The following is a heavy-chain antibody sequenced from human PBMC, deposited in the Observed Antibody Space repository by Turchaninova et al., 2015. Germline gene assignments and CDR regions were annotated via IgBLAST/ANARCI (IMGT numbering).Heavy chain of an antibody. J-gene: IGHJ4*02. CDR2: INDSGST. D-gene: IGHD5-18*01. CDR1: GGTSSRSSAY. V-gene: IGHV4-39*07. Sequence: QVQLQESGPGRVKPSETLSLPCTVSGGTSSRSSAYWGWIRQPPGKGLELIGEINDSGSTNHDPSLKSRITLSVDTPKNQFSLRLSSVTAADTAVYYCARRGYSYGRPYFEYWGQGTLVTVSS. CDR3: ARRGYSYGRPYFEY.